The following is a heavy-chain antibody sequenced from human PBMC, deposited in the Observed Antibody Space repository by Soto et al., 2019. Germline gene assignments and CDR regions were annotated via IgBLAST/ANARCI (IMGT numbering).Heavy chain of an antibody. CDR1: GCTLSSYA. Sequence: QVQLVQSGAEVKKPGSSVKVSCKASGCTLSSYAISWVRQAPGQRLEWMGGIIPIFGTANYAQKFQGRVTITADESTSTSYMELSSLRSEDTAVYYCARRATLEYYYYYGMDVWGQGTTVTVSS. CDR2: IIPIFGTA. CDR3: ARRATLEYYYYYGMDV. D-gene: IGHD1-1*01. J-gene: IGHJ6*02. V-gene: IGHV1-69*12.